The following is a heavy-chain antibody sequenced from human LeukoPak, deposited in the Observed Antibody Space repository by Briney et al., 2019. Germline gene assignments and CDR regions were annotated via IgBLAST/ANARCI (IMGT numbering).Heavy chain of an antibody. CDR1: GFTVSSNY. CDR2: IYSGGSGGST. V-gene: IGHV3-66*01. D-gene: IGHD3-22*01. J-gene: IGHJ3*02. CDR3: ARSYDSSGYRKGRAFDI. Sequence: GGSLRLSCAASGFTVSSNYMSWVRQAPGKGLEWVSVIYSGGSGGSTYYADPVKGRFTISRDNSKNTLYLQMNSLRAEDTAVYYCARSYDSSGYRKGRAFDIWGQGTMVTVSS.